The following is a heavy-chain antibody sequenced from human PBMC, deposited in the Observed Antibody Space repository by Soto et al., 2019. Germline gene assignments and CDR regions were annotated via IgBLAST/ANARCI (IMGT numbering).Heavy chain of an antibody. D-gene: IGHD5-12*01. Sequence: GGSLRLSCSASGFTFSIYAMHWVRQAPGKGLEYVSSISTNGGSTDYADSVKGRFTISRDNSKNTLYLQMNSLRVEDTALYYCARVNRRGYTGNDPPPLYYYGMDLWGQGTMVTVSS. J-gene: IGHJ6*02. CDR1: GFTFSIYA. CDR3: ARVNRRGYTGNDPPPLYYYGMDL. V-gene: IGHV3-64*04. CDR2: ISTNGGST.